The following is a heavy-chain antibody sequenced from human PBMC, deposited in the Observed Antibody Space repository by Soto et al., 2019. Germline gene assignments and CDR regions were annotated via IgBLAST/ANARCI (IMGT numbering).Heavy chain of an antibody. CDR3: ARLPSIAAAGRPDYYYYGMDV. Sequence: VSGPTLVNPTRTLTLTCTFSGFSLSTSGMCVSWIRQPPGKALEWLALIDWDDDKYYSTSLKTRLTISKDTSKNQVVLTMTNMDPVDTATYYCARLPSIAAAGRPDYYYYGMDVWGQGTTVTVSS. J-gene: IGHJ6*02. V-gene: IGHV2-70*01. CDR2: IDWDDDK. CDR1: GFSLSTSGMC. D-gene: IGHD6-13*01.